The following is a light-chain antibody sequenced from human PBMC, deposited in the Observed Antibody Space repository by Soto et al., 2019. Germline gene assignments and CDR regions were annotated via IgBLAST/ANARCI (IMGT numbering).Light chain of an antibody. CDR2: EVS. J-gene: IGLJ1*01. CDR1: SSGVGGYNY. CDR3: SSYAGSNNLV. V-gene: IGLV2-8*01. Sequence: QSVLTQPPSASGSPGHSVTISCTVTSSGVGGYNYVSWYQQHPGKAPKLMIYEVSKRPSGVPDRFSGSKSGNTASLTVSGLQAEDEADYYCSSYAGSNNLVFGTGTKVTVL.